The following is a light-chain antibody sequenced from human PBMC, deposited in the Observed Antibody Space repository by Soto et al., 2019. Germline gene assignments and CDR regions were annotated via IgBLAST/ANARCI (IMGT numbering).Light chain of an antibody. J-gene: IGKJ2*01. CDR3: QQSYSTPYT. V-gene: IGKV1-39*01. CDR2: TAS. CDR1: QRVTTY. Sequence: IQMTQSPSSLSASVGDRVTITCRASQRVTTYLNWYQQKPGKAPKLLISTASTLQRGVPSRLSGSGSGTDFKLTITTLQPGDFATYFCQQSYSTPYTFGQGTKLEIK.